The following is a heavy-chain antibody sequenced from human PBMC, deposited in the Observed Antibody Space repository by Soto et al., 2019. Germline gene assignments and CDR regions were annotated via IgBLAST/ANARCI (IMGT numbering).Heavy chain of an antibody. D-gene: IGHD6-13*01. CDR2: IWYDGSNK. J-gene: IGHJ6*02. CDR3: AREEIADPLPSMDV. V-gene: IGHV3-33*01. Sequence: PGGSLRLSCAASGFTFSSYGMHWVRQAPGKGLEWVAVIWYDGSNKYYADSVKGRFTISRDNSKNTLYLQMNSLRAEDTAVYYCAREEIADPLPSMDVWGQGTTVTVSS. CDR1: GFTFSSYG.